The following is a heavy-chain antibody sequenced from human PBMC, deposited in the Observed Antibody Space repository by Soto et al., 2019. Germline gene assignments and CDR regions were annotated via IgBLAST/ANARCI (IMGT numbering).Heavy chain of an antibody. J-gene: IGHJ6*02. D-gene: IGHD6-6*01. CDR2: IYYSGST. V-gene: IGHV4-31*03. CDR1: VGSISSGGYY. Sequence: LSLTCTVSVGSISSGGYYWSWIRQHPGKGLEWIGYIYYSGSTYYNPSLKSRVTISVDTSKNQFSLKLSSVTAADTAVYYCARDRGSYSSSLVGMDVWGQGTTVTVSS. CDR3: ARDRGSYSSSLVGMDV.